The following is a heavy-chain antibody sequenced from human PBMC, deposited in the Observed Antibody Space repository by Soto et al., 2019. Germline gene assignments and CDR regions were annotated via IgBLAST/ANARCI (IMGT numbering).Heavy chain of an antibody. J-gene: IGHJ6*03. D-gene: IGHD3-3*01. CDR1: GGSISSYY. V-gene: IGHV4-59*01. Sequence: PSETLSLTCTVSGGSISSYYWSWIRQPPGKGLEWIGYIYYSGSTNYNPSLKSRVTISVDTSKNQFSLKLSSVTAADTAVYYCARDSLGYDFWNGYYGDYYYMDVWGKGTTVTVSS. CDR2: IYYSGST. CDR3: ARDSLGYDFWNGYYGDYYYMDV.